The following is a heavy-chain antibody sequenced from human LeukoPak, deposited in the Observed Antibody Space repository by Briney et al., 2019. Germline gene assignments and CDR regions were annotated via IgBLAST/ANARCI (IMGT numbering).Heavy chain of an antibody. CDR2: ITSTSTTV. J-gene: IGHJ4*02. CDR1: GLIFNNCN. Sequence: GGSLRLSCAASGLIFNNCNINWIRQAPGKGLEWVSYITSTSTTVYYADSVKGRFTISRDNAKNSLYLQMNSLTAEDTAVYYCAKDRSGSYSQGLDYWGQGTLVTVSS. D-gene: IGHD1-26*01. CDR3: AKDRSGSYSQGLDY. V-gene: IGHV3-48*04.